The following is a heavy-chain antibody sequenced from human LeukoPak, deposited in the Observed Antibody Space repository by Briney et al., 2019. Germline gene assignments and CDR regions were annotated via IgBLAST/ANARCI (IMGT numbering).Heavy chain of an antibody. CDR1: GFTFSRYG. J-gene: IGHJ4*02. CDR3: AKDGLSGSAQRYYFDY. Sequence: GRSLRLPCAASGFTFSRYGMHWVRQAPGKGLEWVATISYDGSDKWYGDSVKGRFTISRDNSQNSLYLQMNSLRAEDTAVYYCAKDGLSGSAQRYYFDYWGQGTLVTVSS. V-gene: IGHV3-30*18. CDR2: ISYDGSDK. D-gene: IGHD3-22*01.